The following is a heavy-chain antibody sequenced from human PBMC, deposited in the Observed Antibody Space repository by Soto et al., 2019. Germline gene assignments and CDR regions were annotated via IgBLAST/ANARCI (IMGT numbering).Heavy chain of an antibody. Sequence: QVQLVQSGAEVKKPGASVKVSCKASGYTFSTYGISWVRQAPGQGLEWMGWISVYNGNTKYAQKLQGRVTMTADTSTSTAYMELRSLRSDDTAVYYCARSPNYDYYMDVWGKGTTVTVSS. J-gene: IGHJ6*03. V-gene: IGHV1-18*01. CDR3: ARSPNYDYYMDV. CDR2: ISVYNGNT. CDR1: GYTFSTYG.